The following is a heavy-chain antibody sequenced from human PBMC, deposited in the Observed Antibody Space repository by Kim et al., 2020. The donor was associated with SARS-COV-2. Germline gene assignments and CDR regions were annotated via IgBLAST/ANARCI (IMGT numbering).Heavy chain of an antibody. CDR3: ARDTESYGMDV. J-gene: IGHJ6*02. V-gene: IGHV4-31*02. Sequence: YYNPSLKSRATISLATSKNNFSLKLNSVTGADTAVYYCARDTESYGMDVWGQGTTVTVSS.